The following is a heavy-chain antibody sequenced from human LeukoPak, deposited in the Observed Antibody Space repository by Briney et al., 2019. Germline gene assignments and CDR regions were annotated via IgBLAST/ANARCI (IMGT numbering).Heavy chain of an antibody. V-gene: IGHV4-30-2*01. CDR2: IYHSGST. Sequence: PSETLSLTCAVSGGSISSGGYSWSWIRQPPGKGLEWIGYIYHSGSTYYNPSLKSRVTISVDRSKNQFSLKLSSVTAADTAVYYCARGPGIAAAGTRPWFDPWGQGTLVTVSS. J-gene: IGHJ5*02. D-gene: IGHD6-13*01. CDR1: GGSISSGGYS. CDR3: ARGPGIAAAGTRPWFDP.